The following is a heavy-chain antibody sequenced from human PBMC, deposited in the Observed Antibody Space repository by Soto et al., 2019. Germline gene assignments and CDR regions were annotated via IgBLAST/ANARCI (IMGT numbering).Heavy chain of an antibody. D-gene: IGHD6-13*01. J-gene: IGHJ4*02. CDR1: GGSFSGYY. CDR2: INHSGST. CDR3: ARGPRSWSARYFDY. V-gene: IGHV4-34*01. Sequence: SEILSLTCAVYGGSFSGYYWSWIRQPPGKGLEWIGEINHSGSTNYNPSLKSRVTISVDTSKNQFSLKLSSVTAADTAVYYCARGPRSWSARYFDYWGQGTLVTVSS.